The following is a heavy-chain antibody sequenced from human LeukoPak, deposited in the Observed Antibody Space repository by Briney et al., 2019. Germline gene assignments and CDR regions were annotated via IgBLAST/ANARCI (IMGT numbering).Heavy chain of an antibody. CDR3: ARTRRVAFDI. V-gene: IGHV5-51*01. J-gene: IGHJ3*02. CDR1: GYNFNTSW. CDR2: IYPGDSDI. D-gene: IGHD6-13*01. Sequence: GESLKISCKASGYNFNTSWIGWVRQMPGKGLKWMAIIYPGDSDIKYSPSFEGQVTVSADRSITTAYLQWNSLKASDTAMYYCARTRRVAFDIWVQGTMVTVSS.